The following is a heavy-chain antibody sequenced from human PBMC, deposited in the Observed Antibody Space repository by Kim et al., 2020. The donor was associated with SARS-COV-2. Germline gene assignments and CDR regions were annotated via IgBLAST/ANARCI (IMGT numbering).Heavy chain of an antibody. CDR3: ARDQGEGYCSGGSCYESRNYYYYGMDV. J-gene: IGHJ6*02. Sequence: ASVKVSCKASGYTFTSYYMHWVRQAPGQGLEWMGIINPSGGSTSYAQKFQGRVTMTRDTSTSTVYMELSSLRSEDTAVYYCARDQGEGYCSGGSCYESRNYYYYGMDVWGQGTTVTVS. CDR1: GYTFTSYY. D-gene: IGHD2-15*01. V-gene: IGHV1-46*01. CDR2: INPSGGST.